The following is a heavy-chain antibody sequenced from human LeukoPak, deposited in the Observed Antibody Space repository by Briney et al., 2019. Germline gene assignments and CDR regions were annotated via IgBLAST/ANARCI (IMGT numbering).Heavy chain of an antibody. J-gene: IGHJ4*02. Sequence: GGSLRLSCAASGFTLSTYGMHWVRQAPGKGLEWVAAIWYDGSNKYYVDSVKGRFTTSRDNSKDTLYLQMNSLRAEDTAVYYCARTDCGGDCYTDYWGQGTLVTVSS. D-gene: IGHD2-21*02. CDR3: ARTDCGGDCYTDY. CDR2: IWYDGSNK. V-gene: IGHV3-33*01. CDR1: GFTLSTYG.